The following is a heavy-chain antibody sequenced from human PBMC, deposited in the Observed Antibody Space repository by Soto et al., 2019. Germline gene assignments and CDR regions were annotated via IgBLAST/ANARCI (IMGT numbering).Heavy chain of an antibody. J-gene: IGHJ4*02. V-gene: IGHV1-58*01. CDR3: AAVRPYYYDSSGYSQEYYFDY. D-gene: IGHD3-22*01. Sequence: GASVKVSCKASGFTFTSSAVQWVRQARGQRLEWIGWIVVGSGNTNYAQKFQERVTITRDMSTSTAYMELSSLRSEDTAVYYCAAVRPYYYDSSGYSQEYYFDYWGQGTLVTVSS. CDR1: GFTFTSSA. CDR2: IVVGSGNT.